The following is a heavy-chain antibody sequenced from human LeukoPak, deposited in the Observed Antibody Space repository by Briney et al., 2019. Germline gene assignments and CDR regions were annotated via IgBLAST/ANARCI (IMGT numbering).Heavy chain of an antibody. Sequence: ASVKVSCKVSGYTLTELSMHWVRQAPGKGLEWMGWINAGNGNTKYSQKFQGRVTITRDTSASTAYMELSSLRSKDTAVYYCATGPVTGLDYWGQGTLVTVSS. D-gene: IGHD4-17*01. CDR2: INAGNGNT. V-gene: IGHV1-3*01. CDR1: GYTLTELS. CDR3: ATGPVTGLDY. J-gene: IGHJ4*02.